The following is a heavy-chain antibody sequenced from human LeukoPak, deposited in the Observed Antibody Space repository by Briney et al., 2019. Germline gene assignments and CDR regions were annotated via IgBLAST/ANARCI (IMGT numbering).Heavy chain of an antibody. J-gene: IGHJ6*02. D-gene: IGHD2-2*02. Sequence: SETLSLTCAVSGGSFSGYYWSWMRQPPGKGLEGMGEINHSGSTNYNPSLTSRVTTSVDTSKNQLSLKLSSVPGADPAVDYCAQVGICSSTSCYNGMDVWGQGTTVTVSS. CDR3: AQVGICSSTSCYNGMDV. V-gene: IGHV4-34*01. CDR2: INHSGST. CDR1: GGSFSGYY.